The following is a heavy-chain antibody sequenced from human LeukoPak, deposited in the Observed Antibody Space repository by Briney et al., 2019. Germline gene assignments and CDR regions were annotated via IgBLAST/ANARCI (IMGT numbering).Heavy chain of an antibody. D-gene: IGHD6-13*01. CDR1: GFTFDDYA. Sequence: GGSLRLSCAASGFTFDDYAMHWVRQAPGKGVEWVSGISWNSGRIGYGDSVKGRFTISRDNAKNSLYLQMNSLRAEDTALYYCAKDMRTDAAGTLDHWGQGTLVTVSS. J-gene: IGHJ4*02. CDR3: AKDMRTDAAGTLDH. V-gene: IGHV3-9*01. CDR2: ISWNSGRI.